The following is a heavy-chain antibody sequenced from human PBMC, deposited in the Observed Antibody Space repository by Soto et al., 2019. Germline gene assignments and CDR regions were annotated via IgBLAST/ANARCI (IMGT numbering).Heavy chain of an antibody. CDR2: INTNSGGT. D-gene: IGHD3-10*01. CDR3: TRYYYDSGNYGDY. J-gene: IGHJ4*02. CDR1: GYTFTGYY. V-gene: IGHV1-2*02. Sequence: ASVKVSCKASGYTFTGYYMHWVRQAPGQGLEWMGWINTNSGGTKYSQKFQGRVTITRDTSMSTAYMELSSLGSEDTAVYYCTRYYYDSGNYGDYWGQGTQVTVS.